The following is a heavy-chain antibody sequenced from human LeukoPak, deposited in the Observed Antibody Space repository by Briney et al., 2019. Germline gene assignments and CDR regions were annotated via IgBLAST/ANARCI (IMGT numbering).Heavy chain of an antibody. CDR3: ARLIVVVPAAHDAFDI. J-gene: IGHJ3*02. Sequence: ASVKVSCKASGYTFTGYYMHWVRQAPGQGLECMGWINPNSGGTNYAQKFQGRVTMTRDTSISTAYMELSRLRSDDTAVYYCARLIVVVPAAHDAFDIWGQGTMVTVSS. D-gene: IGHD2-2*01. CDR2: INPNSGGT. CDR1: GYTFTGYY. V-gene: IGHV1-2*02.